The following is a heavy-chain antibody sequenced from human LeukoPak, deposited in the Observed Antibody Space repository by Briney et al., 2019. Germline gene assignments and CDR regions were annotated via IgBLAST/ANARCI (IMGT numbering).Heavy chain of an antibody. CDR2: IYSGGRT. Sequence: GGSLRLSCAASGFIVSSNHMSWVRQAPGKGLECVSVIYSGGRTDHADSVKGRFTISRDDSKNTLSIQMNSLRAEDTAVYYCARVTWGPTVPFDIWGQGTMVTVSS. D-gene: IGHD4-17*01. J-gene: IGHJ3*02. CDR1: GFIVSSNH. V-gene: IGHV3-53*01. CDR3: ARVTWGPTVPFDI.